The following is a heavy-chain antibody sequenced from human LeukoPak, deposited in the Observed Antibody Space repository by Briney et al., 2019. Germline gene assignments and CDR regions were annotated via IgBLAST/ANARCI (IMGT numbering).Heavy chain of an antibody. CDR2: INWNGGST. D-gene: IGHD3-16*01. CDR1: GFTFSSFA. J-gene: IGHJ4*02. CDR3: ARVYYDHVMGPTTHFDY. V-gene: IGHV3-20*04. Sequence: GGSLRLSCAASGFTFSSFAINWVRQAPGKGLEWVSGINWNGGSTGYADSVKGRFTISRDNAKNSLYLQMNSLRAEDTALYYCARVYYDHVMGPTTHFDYWGQGTLVTVSS.